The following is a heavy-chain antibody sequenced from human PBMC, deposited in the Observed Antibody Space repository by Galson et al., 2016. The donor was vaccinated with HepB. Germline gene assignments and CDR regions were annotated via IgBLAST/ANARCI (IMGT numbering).Heavy chain of an antibody. Sequence: QSGAEVKKPGESLTISCKASGYTFTNHWIAWVRQLPGKGLESVGSIYPAAPDTRYSPSFQGQVIISADKSITTAYLQWRSLKASDTAMYYCARTLPVVVTAEDAFDIWGQGTMVTVSS. D-gene: IGHD2-21*02. J-gene: IGHJ3*02. V-gene: IGHV5-51*01. CDR2: IYPAAPDT. CDR3: ARTLPVVVTAEDAFDI. CDR1: GYTFTNHW.